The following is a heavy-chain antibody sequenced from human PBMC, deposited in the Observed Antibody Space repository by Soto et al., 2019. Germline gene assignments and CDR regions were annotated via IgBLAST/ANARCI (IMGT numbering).Heavy chain of an antibody. CDR2: INHSGST. Sequence: PSETLSLTCAVYGGSFSGYYWSWIRQPPGKGLEWIGEINHSGSTNYNPSLKSRVTISVDTSKNQFSLKLSSVTAADTAVYYCAREEAYFDYWGQGTLVTVSS. CDR1: GGSFSGYY. CDR3: AREEAYFDY. J-gene: IGHJ4*02. V-gene: IGHV4-34*01.